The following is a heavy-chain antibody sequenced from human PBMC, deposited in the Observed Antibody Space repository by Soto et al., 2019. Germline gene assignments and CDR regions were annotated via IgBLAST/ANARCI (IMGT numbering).Heavy chain of an antibody. CDR3: AREETAWPLAYGLDV. CDR2: IGTRSDI. Sequence: GGSLRLSCAASGFTFSSYSMHWVRQAPGKGLEWVSSIGTRSDIYYADSVKGRFTISRDNAKNSLSLQMNSMTAEDTAVYYCAREETAWPLAYGLDVWGPGTTVTVSS. V-gene: IGHV3-21*01. D-gene: IGHD2-21*02. J-gene: IGHJ6*02. CDR1: GFTFSSYS.